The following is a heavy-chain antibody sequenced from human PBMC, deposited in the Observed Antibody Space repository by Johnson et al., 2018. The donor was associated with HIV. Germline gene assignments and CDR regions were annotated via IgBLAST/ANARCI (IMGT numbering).Heavy chain of an antibody. Sequence: QVQLVESGGGVVQPGRSLRLSCAASGFTFSSYGMHWVRQAPGKGLEWVAVISYDGSNKYYADSVKGRFTIPRDNSKNTLYLQMNSLRAEDTAVYYCARDYGRGSRSGNWQQLATDAFDIWGQGTMVTVSS. CDR3: ARDYGRGSRSGNWQQLATDAFDI. CDR2: ISYDGSNK. D-gene: IGHD6-13*01. CDR1: GFTFSSYG. V-gene: IGHV3-30*03. J-gene: IGHJ3*02.